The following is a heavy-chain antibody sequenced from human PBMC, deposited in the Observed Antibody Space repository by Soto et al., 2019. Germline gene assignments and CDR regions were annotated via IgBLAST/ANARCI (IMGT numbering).Heavy chain of an antibody. CDR2: IYHSGST. CDR1: GGSISSSNW. CDR3: ARKTLTYDILTVTTNWFDP. V-gene: IGHV4-4*02. J-gene: IGHJ5*02. D-gene: IGHD3-9*01. Sequence: QVQLQESGPGLVKPSGTLSLTCAVSGGSISSSNWWSWVRQPPGKGLEWIGEIYHSGSTNYNPSLKSRVTISVDKSKNQFSLKLSSVTAADTAVYYCARKTLTYDILTVTTNWFDPWGQGTLVTVSS.